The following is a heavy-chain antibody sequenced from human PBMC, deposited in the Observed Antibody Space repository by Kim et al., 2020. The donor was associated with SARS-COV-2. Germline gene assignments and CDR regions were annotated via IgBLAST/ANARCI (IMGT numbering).Heavy chain of an antibody. J-gene: IGHJ3*02. D-gene: IGHD6-19*01. V-gene: IGHV3-21*01. CDR3: ARGPRKGGQWLPDAFDI. CDR2: ISSSSSYI. Sequence: GGSLRLSCAASGFTFSSYSMNWVRQAPGKGLEWVSSISSSSSYIYYADSVKGRFTISRDNAKNSLYLQMNSLRAEDTAVYYCARGPRKGGQWLPDAFDIWGQGTMVTVSS. CDR1: GFTFSSYS.